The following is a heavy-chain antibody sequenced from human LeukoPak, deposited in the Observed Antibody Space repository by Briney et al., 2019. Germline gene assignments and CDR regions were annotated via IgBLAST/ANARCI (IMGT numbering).Heavy chain of an antibody. V-gene: IGHV3-30-3*01. CDR1: GFTFSSYA. CDR2: ISYDGSNK. Sequence: GRSLRLSCAASGFTFSSYAMHWVRQAPGKGLEWVAVISYDGSNKYYADSVKGRFTISRDNSKNTLYLQMNSLRAEDTAVYYCASHCTNGVCHTLPEGGMDVWGQGTTVTVSS. CDR3: ASHCTNGVCHTLPEGGMDV. D-gene: IGHD2-8*01. J-gene: IGHJ6*02.